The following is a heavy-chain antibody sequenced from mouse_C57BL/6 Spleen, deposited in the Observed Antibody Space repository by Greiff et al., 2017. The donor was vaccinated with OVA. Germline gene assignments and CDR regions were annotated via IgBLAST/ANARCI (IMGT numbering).Heavy chain of an antibody. J-gene: IGHJ2*01. CDR3: AREGGYGNYVVFDY. V-gene: IGHV1-80*01. Sequence: VKLMESGAELVKPGASVKISCKASGYAFSSYWMNWVKQRPGKGLEWIGQIYPGDGDTNYNGKFKGKATLTADKSSSTAYMQLSSLTSEDSAVYFCAREGGYGNYVVFDYWGQGTTLTVSS. D-gene: IGHD2-10*02. CDR2: IYPGDGDT. CDR1: GYAFSSYW.